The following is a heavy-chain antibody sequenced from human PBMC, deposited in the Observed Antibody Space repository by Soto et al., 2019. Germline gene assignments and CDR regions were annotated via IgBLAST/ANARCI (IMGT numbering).Heavy chain of an antibody. Sequence: EVQLLESGGGLVQPGGSLRLSCAASGFTFNSYAMSWVRQTPGKGLEWVSGLSGRGDTAYYADSVRGRFTISRDNSKNTLELRMNILRVEDTAVYFCARGEVVPAAVGSFFDCWGQGTLVTVSS. CDR3: ARGEVVPAAVGSFFDC. J-gene: IGHJ4*02. CDR1: GFTFNSYA. V-gene: IGHV3-23*01. CDR2: LSGRGDTA. D-gene: IGHD2-2*01.